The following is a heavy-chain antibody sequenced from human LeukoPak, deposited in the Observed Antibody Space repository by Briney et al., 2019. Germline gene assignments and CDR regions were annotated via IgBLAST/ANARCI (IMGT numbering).Heavy chain of an antibody. V-gene: IGHV3-30*18. J-gene: IGHJ4*02. CDR2: ISDEGSKK. CDR1: GFTFRSYG. D-gene: IGHD2-21*01. CDR3: AKEGCGGDCFDY. Sequence: PGGSLRLSCAAPGFTFRSYGMHWVRQAPGKGLEWVAVISDEGSKKHYADSVKGRFSISRDNSKNTLFLQMNSLRDEDTAVYYCAKEGCGGDCFDYWGQGTLVTVSS.